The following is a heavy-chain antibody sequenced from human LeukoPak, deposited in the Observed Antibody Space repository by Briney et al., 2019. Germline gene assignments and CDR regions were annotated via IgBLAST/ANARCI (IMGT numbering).Heavy chain of an antibody. CDR1: GFTFTTYT. CDR3: ASYQLSSSWYNRPVSPFDY. CDR2: ISGSGGTT. Sequence: GGSLRLSCAASGFTFTTYTMSWVRQAPGKGLAWVSAISGSGGTTYYADSVKGRFTISRDNSKNMLYLQMNSLRAEDTAVYYCASYQLSSSWYNRPVSPFDYWGQGTLVTVSS. V-gene: IGHV3-23*01. D-gene: IGHD6-13*01. J-gene: IGHJ4*02.